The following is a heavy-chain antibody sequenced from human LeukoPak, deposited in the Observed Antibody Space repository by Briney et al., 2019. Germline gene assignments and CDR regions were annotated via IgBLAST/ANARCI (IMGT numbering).Heavy chain of an antibody. CDR1: GNYW. CDR2: INGDGSWT. D-gene: IGHD2-2*01. Sequence: GGSLRLSCAASGNYWMHWVRQAPGKGPVWVSHINGDGSWTTYADSVKGQFTISKDNAKNTVYLQMNNLRAEDTAVYYCVSFYETYWGRGTLVTVSS. J-gene: IGHJ4*02. V-gene: IGHV3-74*01. CDR3: VSFYETY.